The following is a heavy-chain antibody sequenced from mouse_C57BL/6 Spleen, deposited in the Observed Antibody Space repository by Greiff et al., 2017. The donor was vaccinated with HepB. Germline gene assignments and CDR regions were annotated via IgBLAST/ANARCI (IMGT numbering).Heavy chain of an antibody. V-gene: IGHV6-6*01. Sequence: EVKLQESGGGLVQPGGSMKLSCAASGFTFSDASMAWVRQSPEKGLEWVAEIRNKANNHATYYAESAKGKFTISRDESKSRVYLQMNSLRAEDTGIYYCTRRYYYDGYAMDYWGQGTSVTVSS. CDR3: TRRYYYDGYAMDY. J-gene: IGHJ4*01. D-gene: IGHD1-1*01. CDR1: GFTFSDAS. CDR2: IRNKANNHAT.